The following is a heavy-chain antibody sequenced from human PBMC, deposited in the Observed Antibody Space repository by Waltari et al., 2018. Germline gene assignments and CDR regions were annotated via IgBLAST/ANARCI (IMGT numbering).Heavy chain of an antibody. V-gene: IGHV1-3*01. CDR2: INAANTNT. Sequence: QAPLVQSGGEVEKPGASVKVSCKGSGYTFSNYGMHWVRQAPGQGLEWMGWINAANTNTRYSKKLEGRFTITRDTSANTVYMELSSLRSEDTAVYFCARERSSGNQDNWFDPWGQGTLVTVSS. CDR3: ARERSSGNQDNWFDP. J-gene: IGHJ5*02. CDR1: GYTFSNYG. D-gene: IGHD1-26*01.